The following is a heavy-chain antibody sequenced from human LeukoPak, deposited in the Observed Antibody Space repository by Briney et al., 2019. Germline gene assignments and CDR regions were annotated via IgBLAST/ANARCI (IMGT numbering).Heavy chain of an antibody. Sequence: GGSLRLSCAASGFTFSSYSMNWVRQAPGKGLEWVSSISSSSSYIYYADSVKGRFTISRDNAKNSLYLQMNSLRAEDTAVYYCARDLNARISFELGYWGQGTLVTVSS. D-gene: IGHD6-13*01. V-gene: IGHV3-21*01. J-gene: IGHJ4*02. CDR1: GFTFSSYS. CDR2: ISSSSSYI. CDR3: ARDLNARISFELGY.